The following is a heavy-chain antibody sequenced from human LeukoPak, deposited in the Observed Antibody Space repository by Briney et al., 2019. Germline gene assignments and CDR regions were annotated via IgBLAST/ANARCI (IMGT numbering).Heavy chain of an antibody. CDR2: ISAYNGNT. D-gene: IGHD3-10*01. J-gene: IGHJ3*02. Sequence: GASVKVSCKASGYTFTSYGISWVRQAPGQGIEWMGWISAYNGNTNYAQKLQGRVTMTTDTSTSTAYMELRSLRSDDTAVYYCAREITMVRMDAFDIWGQGTMVTVSS. CDR1: GYTFTSYG. CDR3: AREITMVRMDAFDI. V-gene: IGHV1-18*01.